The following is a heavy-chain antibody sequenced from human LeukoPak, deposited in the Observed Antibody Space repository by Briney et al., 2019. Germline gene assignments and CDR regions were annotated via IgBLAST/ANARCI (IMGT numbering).Heavy chain of an antibody. V-gene: IGHV4-61*08. CDR1: GGSISSGGYY. D-gene: IGHD1-26*01. Sequence: SETLSLTCTVSGGSISSGGYYWSWIRQPPGKGLEWIGYIYYSGSTNYNPSLKSRVTISVDTSKNQFSLKLSSVTAADTAVYYCARVSGGTYPDYWGQGTLVTVSP. CDR2: IYYSGST. J-gene: IGHJ4*02. CDR3: ARVSGGTYPDY.